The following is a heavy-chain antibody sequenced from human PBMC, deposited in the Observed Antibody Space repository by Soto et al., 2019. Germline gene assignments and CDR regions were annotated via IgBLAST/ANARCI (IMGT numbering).Heavy chain of an antibody. CDR2: IYYSGST. CDR3: ARVVRGIDY. Sequence: SETLSLTCTVSGGSISSYYWSWIRQPPGKGLEWIGYIYYSGSTNYNPFLKSRVTISVDTSKNQFSLKLSSVTAADTAVYYCARVVRGIDYWGQGTLVTVSS. V-gene: IGHV4-59*01. CDR1: GGSISSYY. D-gene: IGHD3-16*01. J-gene: IGHJ4*02.